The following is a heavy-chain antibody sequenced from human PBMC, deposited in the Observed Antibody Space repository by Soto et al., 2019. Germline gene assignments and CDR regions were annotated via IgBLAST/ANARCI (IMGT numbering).Heavy chain of an antibody. CDR2: TGLYNGNT. D-gene: IGHD6-13*01. CDR3: ARGGGLYSISWPIDH. Sequence: QVQLVQSGAEVKKPGASVKVSCKASGYTVTNYGITWVRQAPGQGLEWMGWTGLYNGNTNYAQKFQGRATMTTDTSTSTAYMELRGLGSDDTAVYYCARGGGLYSISWPIDHWGQGTLVTVSS. V-gene: IGHV1-18*04. CDR1: GYTVTNYG. J-gene: IGHJ4*02.